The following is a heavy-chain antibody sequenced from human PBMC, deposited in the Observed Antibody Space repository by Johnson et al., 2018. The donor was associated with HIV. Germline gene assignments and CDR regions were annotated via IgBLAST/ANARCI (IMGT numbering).Heavy chain of an antibody. J-gene: IGHJ3*02. CDR2: ISSSGSTI. CDR1: GFTFSDYY. CDR3: ARAREVYYLDAFDI. V-gene: IGHV3-11*04. D-gene: IGHD3-22*01. Sequence: QVQLVESGGGLIQPGGSLRLSCAASGFTFSDYYMSWIRQAPGKGLEWVSYISSSGSTIYYADSVKGRFTISRDNAKNSLYLQMNSLRAEDTAVYYCARAREVYYLDAFDIWGQGTMVTVSS.